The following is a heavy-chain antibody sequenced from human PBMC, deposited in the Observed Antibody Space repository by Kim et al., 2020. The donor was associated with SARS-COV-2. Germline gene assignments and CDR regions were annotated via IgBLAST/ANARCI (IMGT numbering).Heavy chain of an antibody. D-gene: IGHD3-10*01. CDR1: GGSFSGYY. J-gene: IGHJ4*02. Sequence: SETLSLTCAVSGGSFSGYYWSWIRQPPGKGLEWIWEINHSGSTNYNPSLKSRVTISVDTSKNQFSLKLSSVTAADTAVYYCARDHPQLYYFDYRGQGTLVTGSS. CDR3: ARDHPQLYYFDY. V-gene: IGHV4-34*01. CDR2: INHSGST.